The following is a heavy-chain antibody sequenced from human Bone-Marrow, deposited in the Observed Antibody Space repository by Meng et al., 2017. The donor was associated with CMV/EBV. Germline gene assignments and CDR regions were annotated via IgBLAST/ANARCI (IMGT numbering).Heavy chain of an antibody. CDR1: GGTFSSYT. J-gene: IGHJ6*02. Sequence: SVKVSCKASGGTFSSYTISWVRQAPGQGLEWMGRIIPILGIANYAQKFQGRVTITTDESTSTAYMELSSLRSEDTAVYYCARDSWWLPTAYYGMDVWGQGTTVTVSS. D-gene: IGHD5-12*01. CDR2: IIPILGIA. V-gene: IGHV1-69*16. CDR3: ARDSWWLPTAYYGMDV.